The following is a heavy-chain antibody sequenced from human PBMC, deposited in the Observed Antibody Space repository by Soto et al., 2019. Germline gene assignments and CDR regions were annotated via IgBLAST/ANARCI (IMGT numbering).Heavy chain of an antibody. D-gene: IGHD2-2*01. CDR1: GFTFSSYA. J-gene: IGHJ3*02. V-gene: IGHV3-23*01. CDR3: AKDDCSSTSCPHGDDAFDI. CDR2: ISGSGGST. Sequence: PGGSLRLSCAASGFTFSSYAMSWVRQAPGKGLEWVSAISGSGGSTYYADSVKGRFTISRDNSKNTLYLQMNSLRAEDTAVYYCAKDDCSSTSCPHGDDAFDIWGQGTMVTVSS.